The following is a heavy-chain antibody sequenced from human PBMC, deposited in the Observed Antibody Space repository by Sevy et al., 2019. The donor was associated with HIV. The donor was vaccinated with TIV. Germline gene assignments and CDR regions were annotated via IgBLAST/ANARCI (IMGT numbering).Heavy chain of an antibody. Sequence: SETLSLTCTVSGDSISSYYWGWIRQSPGKGLEWIGYIHSSGNTNYNPSLKSRVTMSVDKSKNQFSLNLSSVTASDTAIYYCAQRAGCSMSSCHTGPFDYWGQGTLVTVSS. CDR3: AQRAGCSMSSCHTGPFDY. CDR2: IHSSGNT. V-gene: IGHV4-59*08. D-gene: IGHD2-2*02. CDR1: GDSISSYY. J-gene: IGHJ4*02.